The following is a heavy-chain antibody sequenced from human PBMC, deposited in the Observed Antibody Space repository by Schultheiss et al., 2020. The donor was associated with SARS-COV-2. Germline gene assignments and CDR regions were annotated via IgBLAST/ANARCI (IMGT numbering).Heavy chain of an antibody. CDR2: IYYSGST. CDR1: GGSISSGVYY. V-gene: IGHV4-31*03. Sequence: SETLSLTCTVSGGSISSGVYYWSWIRQPPGKGLEWIGYIYYSGSTYYNPSLKSRVTISVDTSKNQFSLKLSSVTAADTAVYYCARTVIGYYFDYWGQGTLVTVSS. D-gene: IGHD4-11*01. J-gene: IGHJ4*02. CDR3: ARTVIGYYFDY.